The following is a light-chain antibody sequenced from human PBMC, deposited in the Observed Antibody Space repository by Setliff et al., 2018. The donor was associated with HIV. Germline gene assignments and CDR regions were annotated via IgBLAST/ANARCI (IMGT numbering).Light chain of an antibody. CDR1: SSDVGAYNY. CDR3: CSYVNSGIYV. Sequence: QSALAQPASVSGSPGQAITISCSGTSSDVGAYNYVSWYQQHPVKAPKVMIYDVNKWPSGVSNRFSGSKSGNTASLTISGLQAEDEADYYCCSYVNSGIYVFGTGTKV. CDR2: DVN. J-gene: IGLJ1*01. V-gene: IGLV2-23*02.